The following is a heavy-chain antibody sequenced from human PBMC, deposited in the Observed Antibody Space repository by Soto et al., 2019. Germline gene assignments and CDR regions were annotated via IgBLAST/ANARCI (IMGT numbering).Heavy chain of an antibody. CDR2: ISGSGGST. J-gene: IGHJ4*02. Sequence: SLRLSCAASGFTFSSYAMSWVRQAPGKGLEWVSAISGSGGSTYYADSVKGRFTIPRDNSKNTLYLQMNSLRAEDTAVYYCAKSPHYDYVWGSYRYTMNFDYWGQGTLVTVSS. CDR3: AKSPHYDYVWGSYRYTMNFDY. V-gene: IGHV3-23*01. D-gene: IGHD3-16*02. CDR1: GFTFSSYA.